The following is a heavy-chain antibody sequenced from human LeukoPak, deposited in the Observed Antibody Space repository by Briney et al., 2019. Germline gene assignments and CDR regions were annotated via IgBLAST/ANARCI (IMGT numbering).Heavy chain of an antibody. D-gene: IGHD4-17*01. J-gene: IGHJ4*02. CDR3: ARGGMFYGDYFSLGY. V-gene: IGHV4-59*01. CDR2: IYYSGST. CDR1: GGSISSYY. Sequence: PSQTLSLTCTVSGGSISSYYWSWIRQPPGKGLEWIGYIYYSGSTNYNPSLKSRVTISVDTSKNQFSLKLGSVTAADTAVYYCARGGMFYGDYFSLGYWGQGTLVTVSS.